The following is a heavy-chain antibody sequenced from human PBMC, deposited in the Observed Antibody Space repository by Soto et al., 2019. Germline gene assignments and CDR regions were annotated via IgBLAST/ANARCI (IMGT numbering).Heavy chain of an antibody. V-gene: IGHV3-23*01. CDR2: ISGSGGST. Sequence: GGSLRLSCAASGFTVSSNYMSWVRQAPGKGLEWVSAISGSGGSTYYADSVKGRFTISRDNSKNTLYLQMNSLRAEDTAVYYCAKDKSGYPYNWFDPWGQGTLVNVAS. CDR1: GFTVSSNY. D-gene: IGHD5-12*01. J-gene: IGHJ5*02. CDR3: AKDKSGYPYNWFDP.